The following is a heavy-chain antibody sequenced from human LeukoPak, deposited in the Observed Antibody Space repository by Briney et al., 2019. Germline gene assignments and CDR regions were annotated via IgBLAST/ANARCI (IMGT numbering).Heavy chain of an antibody. CDR3: ARDLLVGRSLDI. V-gene: IGHV4-59*01. J-gene: IGHJ3*02. D-gene: IGHD6-13*01. Sequence: SETLSLTCAVYGGSFSGYYWSWIRQPPGKGLEWIGYIYYSGSTNYNPSLKSRVTISVDTSKNQFSLKLSSVTAADTAVYYCARDLLVGRSLDIWGQGTMVTVSS. CDR1: GGSFSGYY. CDR2: IYYSGST.